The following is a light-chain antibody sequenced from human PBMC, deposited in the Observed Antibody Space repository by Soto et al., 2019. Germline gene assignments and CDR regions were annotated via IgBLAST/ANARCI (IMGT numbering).Light chain of an antibody. CDR2: DVS. CDR1: SSDVGAYNY. V-gene: IGLV2-11*01. J-gene: IGLJ3*02. Sequence: QSALTQPRSVSGSPGQSVTISCTGTSSDVGAYNYVSWYQHHPGKAPKVMIYDVSERPSGVPDRFSGSKSDNKASLTISGLQAEDEADSYCCSYAGSYSWVFGGGTQLTVL. CDR3: CSYAGSYSWV.